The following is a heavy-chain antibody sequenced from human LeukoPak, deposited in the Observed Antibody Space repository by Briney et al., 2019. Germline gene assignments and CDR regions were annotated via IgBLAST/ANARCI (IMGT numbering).Heavy chain of an antibody. Sequence: SETLSLTCTVSGGSISSGGYYWSWIRQHPGKGLEWIGYIYYSGSTYYNPSFKSRVTISVDTSKNQFSLKLSSVTAADTAVYYCARGGDYDILTGYYIPPYFDYWGQGTLVTVSS. CDR3: ARGGDYDILTGYYIPPYFDY. D-gene: IGHD3-9*01. CDR1: GGSISSGGYY. CDR2: IYYSGST. J-gene: IGHJ4*02. V-gene: IGHV4-31*03.